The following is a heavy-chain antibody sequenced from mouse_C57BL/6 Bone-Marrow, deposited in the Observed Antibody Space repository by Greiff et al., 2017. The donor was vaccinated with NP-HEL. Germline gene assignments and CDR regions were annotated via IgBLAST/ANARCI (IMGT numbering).Heavy chain of an antibody. J-gene: IGHJ1*03. D-gene: IGHD1-1*01. CDR2: IHPNSGST. V-gene: IGHV1-64*01. CDR1: GYTFTSYW. CDR3: ASCYGSSLWYFDV. Sequence: VQLQQPGAELVKPGASVKLSCKASGYTFTSYWMHWVKQRPGQGLEWIGMIHPNSGSTNYNEKFKSKATLTADKSSSTAYMQLSSLTSEDSAIYYCASCYGSSLWYFDVWGTGTTVTVSS.